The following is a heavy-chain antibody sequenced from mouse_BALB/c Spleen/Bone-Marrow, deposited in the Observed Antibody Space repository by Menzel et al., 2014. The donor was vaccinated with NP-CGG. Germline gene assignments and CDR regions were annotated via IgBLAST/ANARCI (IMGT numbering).Heavy chain of an antibody. Sequence: QVTLKVCGPGILQPSQTLSLTCSFPGFSLSTSGMGVSWIRQPSGKGLEWLAHIYWDDDKRYNPSLKSRLTISKDTSRNQVFLKITSVDTADTATYYCARVTTATPFDYWGQGTTLTVSS. CDR2: IYWDDDK. J-gene: IGHJ2*01. V-gene: IGHV8-12*01. CDR3: ARVTTATPFDY. D-gene: IGHD1-2*01. CDR1: GFSLSTSGMG.